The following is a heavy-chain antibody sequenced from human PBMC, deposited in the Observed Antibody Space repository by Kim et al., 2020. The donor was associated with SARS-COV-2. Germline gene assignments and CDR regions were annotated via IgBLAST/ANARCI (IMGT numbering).Heavy chain of an antibody. Sequence: STPALKSPVTLSVDKSKNQFSLKLSSVTAADTAVYYCASSYSSSLYYFDYWGQGTLVTVSS. V-gene: IGHV4-4*02. J-gene: IGHJ4*02. D-gene: IGHD6-13*01. CDR3: ASSYSSSLYYFDY.